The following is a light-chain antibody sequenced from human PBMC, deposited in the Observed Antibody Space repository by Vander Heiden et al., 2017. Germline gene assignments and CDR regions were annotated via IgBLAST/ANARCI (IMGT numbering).Light chain of an antibody. CDR2: AAS. CDR3: QQSYSTPRT. J-gene: IGKJ1*01. CDR1: QSISSY. V-gene: IGKV1-39*01. Sequence: DIQMTQSPSSLSAAVGDRVTITCRASQSISSYLNWYQQKPGKAPKLLIYAASSLQSRVPSTSSASRSGTDFTLTISSLQPEHLTTYYCQQSYSTPRTFRQGTKVEIK.